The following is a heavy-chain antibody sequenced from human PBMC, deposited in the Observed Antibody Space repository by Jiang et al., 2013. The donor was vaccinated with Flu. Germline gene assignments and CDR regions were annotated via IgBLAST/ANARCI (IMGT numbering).Heavy chain of an antibody. Sequence: EWMGWINPNSGDTNYAQKFQGRVTFTRDTSANTAYMELNSLTSEDTGVYYCARMIYSGSGSFYHWFDPWGQGTLVTVSS. J-gene: IGHJ5*02. CDR3: ARMIYSGSGSFYHWFDP. D-gene: IGHD3-10*01. V-gene: IGHV1-3*01. CDR2: INPNSGDT.